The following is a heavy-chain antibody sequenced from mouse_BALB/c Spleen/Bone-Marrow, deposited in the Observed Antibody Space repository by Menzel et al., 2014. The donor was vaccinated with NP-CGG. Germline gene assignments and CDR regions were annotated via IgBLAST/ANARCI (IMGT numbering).Heavy chain of an antibody. Sequence: VESGGGLVQPGGSRNLSCAASGFTFSNFGMHWFRQSPEKGLEWVAFVSTGSTIIYYADTVKGRFTISRDNPENTLFLQMTSLRSEDTAIYYCARSHFYGNYFDYWGQGTTLTVSS. CDR1: GFTFSNFG. V-gene: IGHV5-17*02. J-gene: IGHJ2*01. CDR3: ARSHFYGNYFDY. D-gene: IGHD2-1*01. CDR2: VSTGSTII.